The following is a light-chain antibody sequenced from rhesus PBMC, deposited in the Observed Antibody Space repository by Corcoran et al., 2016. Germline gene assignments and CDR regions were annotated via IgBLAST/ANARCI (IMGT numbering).Light chain of an antibody. CDR3: LQYSSSPLT. J-gene: IGKJ4*01. CDR1: QGISSW. CDR2: TAS. Sequence: DIQMTQSPSSLSASVGDTVTITCQASQGISSWLAWYQLKPGKAPKFLIYTASILPSGVPSRFSGSGSGTDVSLTISSLQPEDFATYYCLQYSSSPLTFGGGTKVEIK. V-gene: IGKV1-22*01.